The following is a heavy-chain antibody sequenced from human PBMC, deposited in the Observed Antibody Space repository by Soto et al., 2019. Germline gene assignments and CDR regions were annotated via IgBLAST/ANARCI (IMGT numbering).Heavy chain of an antibody. D-gene: IGHD1-26*01. CDR1: GGTFSSYT. CDR2: IIPIFGAV. J-gene: IGHJ4*02. V-gene: IGHV1-69*01. CDR3: AQDANGSSLAY. Sequence: QVQLVQSGAEVKKPGSSVKVSCKASGGTFSSYTISWVRQAPGQGLEWMGGIIPIFGAVKYAQKFQDRLTGTADESTSTGYMELSSLRPEDTAVYYCAQDANGSSLAYWGQGALVIVSS.